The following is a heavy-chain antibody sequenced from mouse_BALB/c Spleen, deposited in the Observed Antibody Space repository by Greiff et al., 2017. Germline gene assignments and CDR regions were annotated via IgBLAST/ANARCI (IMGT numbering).Heavy chain of an antibody. CDR1: GFNIKDTY. Sequence: VQLKESGAELVKPGASVKLSCTASGFNIKDTYMHWVKQRPEQGLEWIGRIDPANGNTKYDPKFQGKATITADTSSNTAYLQLSSLTSEDTAVYYCARDGYGYYFDYWGQGTTLTVSS. V-gene: IGHV14-3*02. CDR3: ARDGYGYYFDY. J-gene: IGHJ2*01. CDR2: IDPANGNT. D-gene: IGHD2-2*01.